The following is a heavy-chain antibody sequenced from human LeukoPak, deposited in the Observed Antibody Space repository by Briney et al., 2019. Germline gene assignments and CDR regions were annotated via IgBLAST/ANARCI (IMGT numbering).Heavy chain of an antibody. CDR2: IWYDGSNK. Sequence: GGSLRLSCAASGFTFSSYGMHWVRQAPGKGLEWVAVIWYDGSNKYYADSVKGRFTISRDSSKNTLYLQMNSLRAEDTAVYYCAGNPQEIYYGPLYYGMDVWGQGTTVTVSS. V-gene: IGHV3-33*01. CDR1: GFTFSSYG. J-gene: IGHJ6*02. CDR3: AGNPQEIYYGPLYYGMDV. D-gene: IGHD3-10*01.